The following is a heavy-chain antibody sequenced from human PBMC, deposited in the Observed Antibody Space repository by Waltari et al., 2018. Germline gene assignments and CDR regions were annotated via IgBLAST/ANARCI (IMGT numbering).Heavy chain of an antibody. CDR1: GFTFSGYS. CDR2: ISGDSRFI. CDR3: ARDRRGYFDY. D-gene: IGHD3-16*01. Sequence: EVQLVESGGGLVKPGGSLRLSCEASGFTFSGYSMNWVRQAPGKGLEWDSSISGDSRFIYYADSVNGRFTISSDDAKNSLYLQMNSLRVEDTAVYYCARDRRGYFDYWGPGTLVSVSS. J-gene: IGHJ4*02. V-gene: IGHV3-21*01.